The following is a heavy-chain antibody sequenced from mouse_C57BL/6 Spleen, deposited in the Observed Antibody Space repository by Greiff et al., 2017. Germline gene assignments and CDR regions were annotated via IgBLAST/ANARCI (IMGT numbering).Heavy chain of an antibody. V-gene: IGHV1-59*01. CDR2: IDPSDSYT. CDR3: ARRDYYGSSLDY. D-gene: IGHD1-1*01. CDR1: GYTFTSYW. Sequence: QVHVKQPGAELVRPGTSVKLSCKASGYTFTSYWMHWVKQRPGQGLEWIGVIDPSDSYTNYNQKFKGKATLTVDTSSSTAYMQLSSLPSEDAAVYYCARRDYYGSSLDYWGQGTTLTVSS. J-gene: IGHJ2*01.